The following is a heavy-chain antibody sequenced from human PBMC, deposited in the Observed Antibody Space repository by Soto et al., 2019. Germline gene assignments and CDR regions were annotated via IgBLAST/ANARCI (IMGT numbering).Heavy chain of an antibody. V-gene: IGHV4-30-4*01. CDR3: ARGDVDLGGFDY. CDR1: GGSISSGDYY. Sequence: SETLSLTCTVSGGSISSGDYYWSWIRQPPGKGLEWIGYIYYSGSTYYNPSLKSRVTISVDTSKNQFSLKLSSVTAADTAVYYCARGDVDLGGFDYWGQGTLVTVSS. CDR2: IYYSGST. J-gene: IGHJ4*02. D-gene: IGHD5-12*01.